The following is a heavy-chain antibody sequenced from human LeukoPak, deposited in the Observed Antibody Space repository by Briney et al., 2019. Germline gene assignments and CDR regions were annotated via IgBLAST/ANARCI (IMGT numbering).Heavy chain of an antibody. D-gene: IGHD5-18*01. Sequence: GGSLRLSCAASGFTVSSNYMNWVRQAPGKGLEWISDIYAGGSTYYADSVKGRFTISRDNSENTLYLQMNGLRAEDTAVYYCAKGQYSYGYLFDYWGQGTLVTVSS. V-gene: IGHV3-53*01. CDR1: GFTVSSNY. CDR3: AKGQYSYGYLFDY. J-gene: IGHJ4*02. CDR2: IYAGGST.